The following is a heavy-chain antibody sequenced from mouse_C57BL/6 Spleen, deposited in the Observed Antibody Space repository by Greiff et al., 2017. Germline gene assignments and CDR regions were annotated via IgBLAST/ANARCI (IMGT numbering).Heavy chain of an antibody. CDR1: GYTFTSYW. Sequence: VQLQQPGAELVMPGASVKLSCKASGYTFTSYWMHWVKQRPGQGLEWIGEIDPSDSYTNYNQKFKGKSTLTVDKSSSTAYMQLSSLTSEDSAVYYCARPYYYGSSYEAWFADWGQGTLVTVSA. D-gene: IGHD1-1*01. CDR2: IDPSDSYT. V-gene: IGHV1-69*01. CDR3: ARPYYYGSSYEAWFAD. J-gene: IGHJ3*01.